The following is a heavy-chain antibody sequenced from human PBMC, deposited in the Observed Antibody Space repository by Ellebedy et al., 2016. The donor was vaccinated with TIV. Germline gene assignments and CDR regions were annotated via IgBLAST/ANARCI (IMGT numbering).Heavy chain of an antibody. CDR3: ARYCSGGSCYSHAFDI. CDR2: ISSSGITI. J-gene: IGHJ3*02. V-gene: IGHV3-11*01. Sequence: PGGSLRLSCAASGFTFSDYYMSWIRQAPGKGLEWVSYISSSGITIYYADSVKGRFTISRDNAKNSLYLQMNSLRAEDTAVYYCARYCSGGSCYSHAFDIWGQGTMVTVSS. CDR1: GFTFSDYY. D-gene: IGHD2-15*01.